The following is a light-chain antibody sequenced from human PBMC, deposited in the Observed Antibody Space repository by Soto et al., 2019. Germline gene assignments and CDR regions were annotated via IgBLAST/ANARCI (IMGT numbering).Light chain of an antibody. CDR3: QHYNSYSEA. Sequence: EIVLTQSPGTLSLSPGDIATLSCRASQSVSNNYLAWYQQKPGQAPRLLIYGASNRATGIPDRFSGSGSGTDCTLTISSLQPDDVATYYCQHYNSYSEAFGQGTKVDIK. V-gene: IGKV3-20*01. CDR2: GAS. CDR1: QSVSNNY. J-gene: IGKJ1*01.